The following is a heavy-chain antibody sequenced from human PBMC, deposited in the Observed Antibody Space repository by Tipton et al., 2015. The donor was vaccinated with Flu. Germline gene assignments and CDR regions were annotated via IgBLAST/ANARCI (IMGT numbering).Heavy chain of an antibody. CDR3: ARHTGDSVRGIIDY. J-gene: IGHJ4*02. Sequence: LRLSCAVSGYSISSGYYWGWVRQPPGKGLEWIGTIYHSGSTYYNPSLKSRLTISVDTSKSQFSLKLSSVTAADTAVYYCARHTGDSVRGIIDYWGQGTLVTVSS. CDR2: IYHSGST. CDR1: GYSISSGYY. V-gene: IGHV4-38-2*01. D-gene: IGHD3-10*02.